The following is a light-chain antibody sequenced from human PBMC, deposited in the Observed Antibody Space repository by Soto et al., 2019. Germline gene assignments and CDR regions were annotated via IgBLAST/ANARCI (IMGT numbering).Light chain of an antibody. CDR2: AAS. CDR1: QSISRY. J-gene: IGKJ5*01. CDR3: QQSYSTPSIT. V-gene: IGKV1-39*01. Sequence: DIQMTHSPSSLSASGGDIVTITCRASQSISRYLNWYQQKPGKAPKLLIYAASSLQSGVPSRFSGSGSGTDFTLTISSLQPEDFATYYCQQSYSTPSITVGQGTRLENK.